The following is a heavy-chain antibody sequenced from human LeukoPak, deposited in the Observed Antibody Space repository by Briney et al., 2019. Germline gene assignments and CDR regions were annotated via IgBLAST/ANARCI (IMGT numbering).Heavy chain of an antibody. CDR3: ARLNPNTIFGVVIPYYYGMDV. D-gene: IGHD3-3*01. V-gene: IGHV4-59*08. J-gene: IGHJ6*02. CDR1: GGSISSYY. Sequence: SETLSLTCTVSGGSISSYYWSWIRQPPGKGLEWIGYIYYSGSTNYNPSLKSRVTISVDTSKNQFSLKLSSVTAADTAVYYCARLNPNTIFGVVIPYYYGMDVWGQGTTVTVSS. CDR2: IYYSGST.